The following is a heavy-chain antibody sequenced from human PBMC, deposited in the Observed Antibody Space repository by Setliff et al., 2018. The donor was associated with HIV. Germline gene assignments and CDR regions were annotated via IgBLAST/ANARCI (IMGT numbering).Heavy chain of an antibody. V-gene: IGHV1-69*02. CDR2: IIPILGVA. J-gene: IGHJ3*02. Sequence: GASVQVSCKASRSTFNSHTINWVRQAPGQGLDWMGRIIPILGVANYAQKFQGRVTITADKSTTTAFMDLSGLRSEDTAVYYCAENRSPSIFSAPTNAFDIWGQGTMVTVSS. CDR1: RSTFNSHT. CDR3: AENRSPSIFSAPTNAFDI. D-gene: IGHD3-9*01.